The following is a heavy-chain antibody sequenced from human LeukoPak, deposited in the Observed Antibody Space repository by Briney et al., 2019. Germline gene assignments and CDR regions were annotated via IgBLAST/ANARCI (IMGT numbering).Heavy chain of an antibody. CDR1: GYTFTGYY. V-gene: IGHV1-2*06. J-gene: IGHJ4*02. CDR2: INPNSGGT. CDR3: AKDRIQLWFAFDY. Sequence: GASVKVSCKASGYTFTGYYMHWVRQAPGQGLEWMGRINPNSGGTNYAQKFQGRVTMTRDTSISTAYMELSRPRSDDTAVYYCAKDRIQLWFAFDYWGQGTLVTVSS. D-gene: IGHD5-18*01.